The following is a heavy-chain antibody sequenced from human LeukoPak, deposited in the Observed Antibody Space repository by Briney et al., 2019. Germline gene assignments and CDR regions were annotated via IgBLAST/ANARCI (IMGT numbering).Heavy chain of an antibody. CDR2: ISSSSSSYI. D-gene: IGHD3-22*01. Sequence: GGSLRLSCAASGFTFSSYSMNWVRQAPGKGLEWVSSISSSSSSYIYYADSVKGRFTISRDNAKNSLYLQMNSLRAEDTAVYYCARDRDRSGYPYYYYGMDVWGQGTTVTVSS. CDR3: ARDRDRSGYPYYYYGMDV. J-gene: IGHJ6*02. CDR1: GFTFSSYS. V-gene: IGHV3-21*01.